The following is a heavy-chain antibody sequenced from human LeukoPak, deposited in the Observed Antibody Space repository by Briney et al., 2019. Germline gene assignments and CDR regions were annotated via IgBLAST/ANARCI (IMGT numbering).Heavy chain of an antibody. CDR3: TSTTVTSY. J-gene: IGHJ4*02. CDR2: IRSEANSYAT. V-gene: IGHV3-73*01. Sequence: GGSLKLSCAASGFTFSGSAMHWVRQASGKGLEWVGRIRSEANSYATAYAASVKGRFTISRDDSKNTAYLQMNSLKTEDTAVYYCTSTTVTSYWGQGTLVTVSS. D-gene: IGHD4-17*01. CDR1: GFTFSGSA.